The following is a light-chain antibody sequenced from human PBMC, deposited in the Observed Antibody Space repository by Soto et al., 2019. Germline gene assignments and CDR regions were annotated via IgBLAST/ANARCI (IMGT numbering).Light chain of an antibody. CDR3: QQSYSTPP. J-gene: IGKJ1*01. V-gene: IGKV1-39*01. CDR1: QSISSY. Sequence: DIQMTQSPSSLSAYVGDRVTITCRASQSISSYLNWYQQKPGKAPKLLIYAASSLQSGVPSRFSGSGSGTDFTLTISSLQPEDFATYYCQQSYSTPPLGQGTKVDIK. CDR2: AAS.